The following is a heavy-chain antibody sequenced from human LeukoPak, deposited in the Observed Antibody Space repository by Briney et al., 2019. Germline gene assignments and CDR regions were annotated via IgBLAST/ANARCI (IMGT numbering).Heavy chain of an antibody. CDR1: GFTFSSYW. Sequence: GGSLRLSCAASGFTFSSYWMHWVRQAPGKGLVWVSRINSDGSSTSYADSVKGRFTISRDNSKNTLYLQMNSLRAEDTAVYYCAKTRSSWQINCFDYWGQGTLVTVSS. J-gene: IGHJ4*02. D-gene: IGHD6-13*01. CDR2: INSDGSST. V-gene: IGHV3-74*01. CDR3: AKTRSSWQINCFDY.